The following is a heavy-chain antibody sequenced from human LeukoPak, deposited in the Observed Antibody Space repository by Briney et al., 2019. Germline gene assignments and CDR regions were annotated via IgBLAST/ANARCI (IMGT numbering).Heavy chain of an antibody. V-gene: IGHV1-2*02. CDR3: ARGRSSFGLGELSDY. CDR2: INPNSGGT. Sequence: ASVKVSCKASGYTXTGYYMHWVRQAPGQGLEWMGWINPNSGGTNYAQKFQGRVTMTRDTSISTAYMELSRLRSDDTAVYYCARGRSSFGLGELSDYWGQGTLVTVSS. CDR1: GYTXTGYY. J-gene: IGHJ4*02. D-gene: IGHD3-10*01.